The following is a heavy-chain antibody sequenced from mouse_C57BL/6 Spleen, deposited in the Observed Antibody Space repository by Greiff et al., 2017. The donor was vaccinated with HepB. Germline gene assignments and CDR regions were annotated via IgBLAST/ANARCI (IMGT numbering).Heavy chain of an antibody. Sequence: EVKLEESGGGLVKPGGSLKLSCAASGFTFSSYAMSWVRQTPEKRLEWVATISDGGSYTYYPDNVKGRFTISRDNAKNNLYLQMSHLKSEDTAMYYCAREETGTEGFDYWGQGTTLTVSS. CDR3: AREETGTEGFDY. CDR1: GFTFSSYA. J-gene: IGHJ2*01. D-gene: IGHD4-1*01. V-gene: IGHV5-4*01. CDR2: ISDGGSYT.